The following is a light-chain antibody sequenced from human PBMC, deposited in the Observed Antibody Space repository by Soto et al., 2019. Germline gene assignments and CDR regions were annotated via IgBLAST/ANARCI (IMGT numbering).Light chain of an antibody. Sequence: EVVLTQSPGTLSLSPGERATLSCRASQSVSSSSLAWYQQKPGQAPRLLIYAASKRASGIPGRFSGSGSGTDFTLSINSVEPEDFAVYYCQQYVGSPPTYAFGHGTKLEIK. J-gene: IGKJ2*01. CDR1: QSVSSSS. CDR3: QQYVGSPPTYA. V-gene: IGKV3-20*01. CDR2: AAS.